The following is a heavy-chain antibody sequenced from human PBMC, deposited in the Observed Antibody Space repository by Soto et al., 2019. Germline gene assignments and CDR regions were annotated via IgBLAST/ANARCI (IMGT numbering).Heavy chain of an antibody. CDR2: ISGSGNYT. CDR1: GFTFSTYS. D-gene: IGHD4-4*01. CDR3: AREGINNYNEYYFDS. Sequence: GGSLRLSCAASGFTFSTYSMNWVRQAPGKGLEWVSSISGSGNYTHYADFLRGRFTISRDNAKTSLYLQMNSLRAEDTAVYYCAREGINNYNEYYFDSWGQGTVVTVSS. J-gene: IGHJ4*02. V-gene: IGHV3-21*01.